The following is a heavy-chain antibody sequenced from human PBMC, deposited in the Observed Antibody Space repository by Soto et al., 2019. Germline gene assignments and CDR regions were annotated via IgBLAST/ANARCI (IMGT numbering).Heavy chain of an antibody. V-gene: IGHV1-69*09. D-gene: IGHD2-2*01. CDR2: INPLSGIP. J-gene: IGHJ4*02. CDR3: AAPACAATWCSPCHNLDH. CDR1: GGTFVRHV. Sequence: QVQLVQSGAEVKKPESSVKVSCKTSGGTFVRHVISWVRQAPGQGPEWMGKINPLSGIPNYAQKFQDRVTFTADTDTSTAYMELSSLRSDDTAVYYCAAPACAATWCSPCHNLDHWGQGTLVTVSS.